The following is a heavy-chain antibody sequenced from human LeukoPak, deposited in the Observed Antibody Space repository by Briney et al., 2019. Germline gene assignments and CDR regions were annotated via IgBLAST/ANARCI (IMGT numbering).Heavy chain of an antibody. CDR3: ARAGGVIAAAGIFDY. CDR2: INHSGST. Sequence: PSETLFLTCAVYGGSFSGYSWSWIRQPPGKGLEWIGEINHSGSTNYNPSLKSRVTISVDTSKKQFSLKLSSVTAADTAVYYCARAGGVIAAAGIFDYWGQGTLVTVSS. J-gene: IGHJ4*02. CDR1: GGSFSGYS. V-gene: IGHV4-34*01. D-gene: IGHD6-13*01.